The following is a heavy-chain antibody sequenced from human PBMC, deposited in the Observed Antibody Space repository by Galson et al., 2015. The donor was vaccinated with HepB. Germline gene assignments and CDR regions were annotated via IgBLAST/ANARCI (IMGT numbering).Heavy chain of an antibody. D-gene: IGHD6-6*01. CDR3: AKDRREGYSSSLDWFDP. Sequence: SLRLSCAASGFTFSSYAMSWVRQAPGKGLEWVSAISGSGGSTYYADSVKGRFTISRDNSKNTLYLQMNSLRAEDTAVYYCAKDRREGYSSSLDWFDPWGQGTLVTVSS. CDR1: GFTFSSYA. V-gene: IGHV3-23*01. CDR2: ISGSGGST. J-gene: IGHJ5*02.